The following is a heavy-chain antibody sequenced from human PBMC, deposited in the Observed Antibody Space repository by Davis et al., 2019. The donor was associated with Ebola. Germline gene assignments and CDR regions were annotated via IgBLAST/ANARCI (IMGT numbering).Heavy chain of an antibody. J-gene: IGHJ5*02. V-gene: IGHV4-39*01. D-gene: IGHD3-3*01. CDR2: IYYSGIT. Sequence: MPSETLSLTCTVSGGSIISSSSYWGWIRQPPRKGLEWIGSIYYSGITYYNPSLKSRVTISVDTSKNQFSLKLRSVTAADTAVYYCARQGWSGYSLRHWLDPWGRGTLVTVFS. CDR3: ARQGWSGYSLRHWLDP. CDR1: GGSIISSSSY.